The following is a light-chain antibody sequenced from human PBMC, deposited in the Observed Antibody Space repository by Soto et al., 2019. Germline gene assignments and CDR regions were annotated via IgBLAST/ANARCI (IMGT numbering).Light chain of an antibody. CDR2: LGS. CDR1: QSLLHSNGYNY. CDR3: MQALQTPPCT. Sequence: DIVMTQSPLSLPVTPGEPASISCRSSQSLLHSNGYNYLDWYLQKPGQSPQLLIYLGSNRASGVPDRFSSSGSGTDFTMKISRVEAEDVGVYYCMQALQTPPCTFGQGTRLEIK. V-gene: IGKV2-28*01. J-gene: IGKJ5*01.